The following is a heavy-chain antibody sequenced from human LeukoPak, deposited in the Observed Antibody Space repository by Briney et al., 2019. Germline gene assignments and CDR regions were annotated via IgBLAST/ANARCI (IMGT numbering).Heavy chain of an antibody. Sequence: GGSLRLSCAASGFTFSSYSMNWVRQAPGKGLEWISYISDVGSTIYYADSVKGRFTISRDNAKNSLYLQMNSLRAEDTAVYYCARPTTFGGLGYWGQGTLVTVSS. CDR3: ARPTTFGGLGY. CDR1: GFTFSSYS. J-gene: IGHJ4*02. CDR2: ISDVGSTI. D-gene: IGHD3-16*01. V-gene: IGHV3-48*04.